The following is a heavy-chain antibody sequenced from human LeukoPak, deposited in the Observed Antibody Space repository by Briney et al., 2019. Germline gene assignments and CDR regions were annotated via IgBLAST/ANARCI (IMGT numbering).Heavy chain of an antibody. J-gene: IGHJ5*02. Sequence: GASLQISCKGSGSIFTTNWISWIRQLPGKGLEWMGRIDPSDSETNYSPSFQGHATISVDKSISTAYLQWSSLKASDTAMYYCARRAGSSGKFDPWGQGTLVSVSS. V-gene: IGHV5-10-1*01. D-gene: IGHD6-19*01. CDR1: GSIFTTNW. CDR2: IDPSDSET. CDR3: ARRAGSSGKFDP.